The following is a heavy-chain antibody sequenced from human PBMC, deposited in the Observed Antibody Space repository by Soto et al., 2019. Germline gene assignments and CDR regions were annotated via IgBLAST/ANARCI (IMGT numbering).Heavy chain of an antibody. CDR3: VRDRREIDAFDI. D-gene: IGHD1-26*01. J-gene: IGHJ3*02. CDR1: GFTFRSYA. CDR2: ISGSGETT. Sequence: EVQLLESGGGLVQPGGSLRLSCAASGFTFRSYAMSWVRQAPGKGLEWVSAISGSGETTYNADSVKGRFTNSRDNSKNTLYLQMNSLRAEDTAVYYCVRDRREIDAFDIWGQGTMVTVSS. V-gene: IGHV3-23*01.